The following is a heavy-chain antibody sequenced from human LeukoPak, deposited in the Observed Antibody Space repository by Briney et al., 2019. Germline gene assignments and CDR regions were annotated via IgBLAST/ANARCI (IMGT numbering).Heavy chain of an antibody. CDR3: ALSAAGDFVY. CDR1: GGSFSGYY. CDR2: INHSGST. J-gene: IGHJ4*02. Sequence: SETLSLTCAVYGGSFSGYYWSWIRQPPGKGLEWIGEINHSGSTNYNPSLKSRVTISVDTSKNQFSLKLSSVTAADTAVYYCALSAAGDFVYWGQGTLVTVSS. D-gene: IGHD6-13*01. V-gene: IGHV4-34*01.